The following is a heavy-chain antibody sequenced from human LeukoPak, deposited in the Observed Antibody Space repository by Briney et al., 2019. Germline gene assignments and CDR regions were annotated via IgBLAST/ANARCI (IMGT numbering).Heavy chain of an antibody. CDR3: ARGIAAPRGVDY. J-gene: IGHJ4*02. CDR1: GYAFTTYY. D-gene: IGHD6-13*01. CDR2: ISAYNGNT. Sequence: ASVKVSCKASGYAFTTYYIHWVRQAPGQGLEWMGWISAYNGNTNYAQKLQGRVTMTTDTSTSTAYMELRSLRSDDTAVYYCARGIAAPRGVDYWGQGTLVTVSS. V-gene: IGHV1-18*04.